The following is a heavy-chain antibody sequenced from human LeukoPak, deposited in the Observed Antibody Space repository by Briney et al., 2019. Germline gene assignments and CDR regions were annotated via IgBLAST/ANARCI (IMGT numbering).Heavy chain of an antibody. CDR1: GGSISSGGYY. V-gene: IGHV4-61*02. CDR3: ARGNVDTAMAEDY. Sequence: PSQTLSLTCTVSGGSISSGGYYWSWIRQPAGKGLEWIGRIYTSGSTNYNPSLKSRVTMSVDTSKNQFSLKLSSVTAADTAVYYCARGNVDTAMAEDYWGQGTLVTVSS. D-gene: IGHD5-18*01. J-gene: IGHJ4*02. CDR2: IYTSGST.